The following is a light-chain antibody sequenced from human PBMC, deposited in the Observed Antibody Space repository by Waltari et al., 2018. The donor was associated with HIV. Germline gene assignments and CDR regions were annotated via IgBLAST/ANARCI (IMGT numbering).Light chain of an antibody. CDR3: NCRDSSGLYV. CDR2: DKN. CDR1: SLRSSY. V-gene: IGLV3-19*01. Sequence: SSELTQDPDVSVALGQTVRLTCQGDSLRSSYANWYQQKPGQPPVLVTYDKNNRPSGIPDRFSGSSSGNTASVTITGAQAEDEADYYCNCRDSSGLYVFGTGTKVTVL. J-gene: IGLJ1*01.